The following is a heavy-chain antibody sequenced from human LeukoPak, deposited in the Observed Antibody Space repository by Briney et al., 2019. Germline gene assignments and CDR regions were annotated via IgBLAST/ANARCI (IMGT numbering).Heavy chain of an antibody. CDR3: AKDRYYDIRGRLDP. CDR1: GSTISANY. J-gene: IGHJ5*02. V-gene: IGHV3-30*18. CDR2: ISDDGSTK. D-gene: IGHD3-10*02. Sequence: PGGSLRLSCAVSGSTISANYMHWVRQAPGKGLEWVAVISDDGSTKYYSDSVKGRFTVSRDNSKDTLYLQMNSLTTEDTAVYYCAKDRYYDIRGRLDPWGQGTLVTVSS.